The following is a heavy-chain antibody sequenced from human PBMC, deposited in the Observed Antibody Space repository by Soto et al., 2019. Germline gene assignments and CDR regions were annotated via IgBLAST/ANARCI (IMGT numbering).Heavy chain of an antibody. V-gene: IGHV3-23*01. CDR3: AKDLVRGVIPPVLDG. D-gene: IGHD3-10*01. J-gene: IGHJ4*02. CDR1: GFTFSSYA. Sequence: EVQLLESGGGLVQPGGSLRLSCAASGFTFSSYAMSWVRQAPGKGLEWVSAISGSGGSTYYADSVKGRFTISRDNSSSALYLQMNSLRAEDAAVYYCAKDLVRGVIPPVLDGWGQGTLGTVSS. CDR2: ISGSGGST.